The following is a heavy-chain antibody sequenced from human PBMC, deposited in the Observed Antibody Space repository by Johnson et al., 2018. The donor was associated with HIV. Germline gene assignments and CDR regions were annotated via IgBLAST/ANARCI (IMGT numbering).Heavy chain of an antibody. CDR1: GFTLSNYG. CDR3: VQENFEWELGAFDI. CDR2: IWHDGSNK. V-gene: IGHV3-33*06. J-gene: IGHJ3*02. D-gene: IGHD1-26*01. Sequence: VQLVESGGGVVQPGRSLRLSCAASGFTLSNYGMHWVRQAPGKGLEWVAVIWHDGSNKYYADSVKGRFTISRDNSKNTLYLQMNSLRAEDTAVYYCVQENFEWELGAFDIWGQGTMVTVSS.